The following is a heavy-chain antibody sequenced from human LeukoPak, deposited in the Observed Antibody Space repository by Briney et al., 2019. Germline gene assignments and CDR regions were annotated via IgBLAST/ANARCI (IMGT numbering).Heavy chain of an antibody. CDR1: GWSFNDYY. V-gene: IGHV4-34*01. D-gene: IGHD2-2*01. CDR3: ARGQVPAARGYNWFDP. J-gene: IGHJ5*02. CDR2: INARGDT. Sequence: PSETLSLTCAVYGWSFNDYYWNWIRQPPGKGLEWVGEINARGDTNYNPSLKSRVTISVDTYKKQSSLRLTSMIAADTALYYCARGQVPAARGYNWFDPWGQGTLVTVSS.